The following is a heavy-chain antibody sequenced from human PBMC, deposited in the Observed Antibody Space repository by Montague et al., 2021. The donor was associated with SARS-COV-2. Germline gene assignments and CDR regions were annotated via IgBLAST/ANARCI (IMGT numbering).Heavy chain of an antibody. D-gene: IGHD3-3*01. V-gene: IGHV4-4*02. J-gene: IGHJ5*02. CDR2: IYHTGST. CDR3: ARHPSITIFGVVITPSWFDP. Sequence: SETLSLTCVVSGDSISTDNWWTWVRLPPGKGLEWVGEIYHTGSTKYKPSLKSRVSMSVDKSWNQFSLRLTSVTAADTAVYYCARHPSITIFGVVITPSWFDPWGQGTLVTVSS. CDR1: GDSISTDNW.